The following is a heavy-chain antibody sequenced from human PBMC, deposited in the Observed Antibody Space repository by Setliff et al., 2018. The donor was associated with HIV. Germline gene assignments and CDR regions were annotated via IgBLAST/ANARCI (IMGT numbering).Heavy chain of an antibody. J-gene: IGHJ4*02. D-gene: IGHD4-17*01. CDR1: GDPMSSGDYS. CDR2: IYPSGRT. Sequence: PSETLSLTCAVSGDPMSSGDYSWNWIRQSPGKGLEWIGYIYPSGRTYYNPSLKNRVTISLDTSKNQFSLKLAFVTAADTAVYYCARYSTLTTNFDYWGQGTLVTVSS. V-gene: IGHV4-30-2*06. CDR3: ARYSTLTTNFDY.